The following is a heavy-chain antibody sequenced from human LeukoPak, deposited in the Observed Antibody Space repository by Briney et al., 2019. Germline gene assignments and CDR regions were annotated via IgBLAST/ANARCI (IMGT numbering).Heavy chain of an antibody. D-gene: IGHD1-20*01. CDR2: IRYDGSNK. Sequence: GGSLRLSCAASGFTFSSYGMHWVRQAPGKGLEWVAFIRYDGSNKYYADSVKGRFTISRDNSKNTLYLQMNSLRAEDTAVYYCAKGFSRRYNWSPFDYWGQGTLVTVSS. CDR3: AKGFSRRYNWSPFDY. V-gene: IGHV3-30*02. J-gene: IGHJ4*02. CDR1: GFTFSSYG.